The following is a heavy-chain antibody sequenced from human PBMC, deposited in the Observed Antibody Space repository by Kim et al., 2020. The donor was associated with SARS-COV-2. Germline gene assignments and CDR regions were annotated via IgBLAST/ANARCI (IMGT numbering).Heavy chain of an antibody. J-gene: IGHJ6*02. D-gene: IGHD2-2*01. Sequence: SETLSLTCTVSGGSISSYYWSWIRQPAGKGLEWIGRIYTSGSTNYNPSLKSRVTMSVDTSKNQFSLKLSSVTAADTAVYYCARDPLLPAATTWDDYYYYGMDVWGQGTTVTVSS. CDR1: GGSISSYY. CDR3: ARDPLLPAATTWDDYYYYGMDV. CDR2: IYTSGST. V-gene: IGHV4-4*07.